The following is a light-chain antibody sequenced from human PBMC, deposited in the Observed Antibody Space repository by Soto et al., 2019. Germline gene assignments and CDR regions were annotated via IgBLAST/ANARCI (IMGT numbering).Light chain of an antibody. CDR1: SGHSDYA. CDR3: QTWDTVVV. V-gene: IGLV4-69*01. Sequence: QPVLTQSPSASASLGASVKLTCTLSSGHSDYAIAWHQQQPDKGTRYLMKLNRDGSHNKGDGIPDRFSGSNSGAERYLIISSLQSDDEADYYCQTWDTVVVFGGGTKLTVL. J-gene: IGLJ2*01. CDR2: LNRDGSH.